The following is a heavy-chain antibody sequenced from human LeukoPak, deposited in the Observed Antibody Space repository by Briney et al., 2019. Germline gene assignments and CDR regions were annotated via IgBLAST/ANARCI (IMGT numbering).Heavy chain of an antibody. Sequence: PGGSLRLSCAASGFTFSTYEMNWVRQAPGKGLEWVAYIGSSSSTIYYADFVKGRFTISRDNAKNSLYLQMNSLRAEDTAVHYCARDDYDILTGYYSHFDYWGQGTLVTVSS. CDR1: GFTFSTYE. D-gene: IGHD3-9*01. CDR2: IGSSSSTI. CDR3: ARDDYDILTGYYSHFDY. V-gene: IGHV3-48*03. J-gene: IGHJ4*02.